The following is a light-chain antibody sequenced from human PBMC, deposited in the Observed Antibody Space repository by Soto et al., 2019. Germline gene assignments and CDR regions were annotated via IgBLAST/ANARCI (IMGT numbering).Light chain of an antibody. CDR3: QQYDSSPT. CDR2: GAS. CDR1: QSVGSG. J-gene: IGKJ1*01. Sequence: EIVMTQSPATLSVSPGERATLSCRASQSVGSGLSWYQQKPGQAPRLLIYGASTRATGIPARFSGSGSGTDFTLTISRLEPEDFAVYYCQQYDSSPTFGQGTKVDIK. V-gene: IGKV3-15*01.